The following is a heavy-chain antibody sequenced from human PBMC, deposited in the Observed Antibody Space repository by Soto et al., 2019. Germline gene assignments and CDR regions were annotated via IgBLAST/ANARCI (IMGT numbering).Heavy chain of an antibody. J-gene: IGHJ4*02. CDR1: GYTFTSYG. CDR3: ARDSSGGSCYDY. Sequence: EASVKVSCKASGYTFTSYGISWVRQAPGQGLEWMGWISAYNGNTNYAQKLQGRVTMTTDASTSTAYMELRSLRFDDTAVYYCARDSSGGSCYDYWGQGTLVTVSS. D-gene: IGHD2-15*01. CDR2: ISAYNGNT. V-gene: IGHV1-18*01.